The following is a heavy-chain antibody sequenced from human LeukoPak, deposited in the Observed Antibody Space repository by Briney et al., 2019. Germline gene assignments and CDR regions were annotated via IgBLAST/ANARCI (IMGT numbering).Heavy chain of an antibody. D-gene: IGHD5-24*01. V-gene: IGHV1-2*02. J-gene: IGHJ4*02. Sequence: ASVKVSCKAPGGTFSSYAISWVRQAPGQGLEWMGWITPSGGTHYPQKSQGRVAITWDTSITTAYMDLSRLTSDDTAVYYCARDRYGDGFAHLDYWGQGALVTVSS. CDR1: GGTFSSYA. CDR3: ARDRYGDGFAHLDY. CDR2: ITPSGGT.